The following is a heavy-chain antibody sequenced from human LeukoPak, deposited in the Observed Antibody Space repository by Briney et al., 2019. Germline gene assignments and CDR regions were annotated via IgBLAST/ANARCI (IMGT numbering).Heavy chain of an antibody. CDR2: IRYDGSNK. D-gene: IGHD3-10*01. CDR3: ARDHYGLTSYPNP. J-gene: IGHJ5*02. V-gene: IGHV3-30*02. Sequence: GGSLRLSCAASGFTFSSYGMHWVRQAPGKGLEWVAFIRYDGSNKYYADSVKGRFTISRDNSKNTLYLQMNSLRAEDTAVYYCARDHYGLTSYPNPWGQGTLVTVSS. CDR1: GFTFSSYG.